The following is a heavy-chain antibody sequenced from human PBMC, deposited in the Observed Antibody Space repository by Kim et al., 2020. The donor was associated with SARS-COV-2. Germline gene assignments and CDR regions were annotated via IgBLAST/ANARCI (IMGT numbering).Heavy chain of an antibody. D-gene: IGHD5-12*01. V-gene: IGHV3-33*01. CDR2: IWYDGSNK. Sequence: GGSLRLSCAASGFTFSSYGMHWVRQAPGKGLEWVAVIWYDGSNKYYADSVKGRFTISRDNSKNTLYLQMNSLRTEDTAVYYCARDGGYSGFGYFQHWGQGTLVTVSS. CDR3: ARDGGYSGFGYFQH. J-gene: IGHJ1*01. CDR1: GFTFSSYG.